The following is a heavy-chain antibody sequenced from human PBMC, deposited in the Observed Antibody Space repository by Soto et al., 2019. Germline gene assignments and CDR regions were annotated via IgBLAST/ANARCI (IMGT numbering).Heavy chain of an antibody. V-gene: IGHV3-23*01. J-gene: IGHJ4*02. Sequence: GGSLRLSCAASGVTFINYGMGWVRQAPGKGLEWVSSISGSGGSSYHADSVRGRITISRDNSKNTLFLQMNNLRAEDTAIYYCAGRGEVAATGFVYWGQGTMVTVSS. D-gene: IGHD2-15*01. CDR2: ISGSGGSS. CDR3: AGRGEVAATGFVY. CDR1: GVTFINYG.